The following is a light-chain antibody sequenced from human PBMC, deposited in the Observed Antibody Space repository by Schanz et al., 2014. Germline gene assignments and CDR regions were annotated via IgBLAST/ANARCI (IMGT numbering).Light chain of an antibody. J-gene: IGLJ3*02. CDR2: QVN. V-gene: IGLV2-18*02. Sequence: QSALTQPPSVSGSPGQSVTISCTGSSSDVGRYNRVSWFQQPPGTAPKLMIFQVNSRPSGIPDRFSGSKSGTSATLGITGLQTGDEADYYCGTWDTRLSAWVFGGGTKLTVL. CDR1: SSDVGRYNR. CDR3: GTWDTRLSAWV.